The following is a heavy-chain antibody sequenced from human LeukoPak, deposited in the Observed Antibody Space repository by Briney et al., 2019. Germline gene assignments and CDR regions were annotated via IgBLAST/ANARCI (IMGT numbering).Heavy chain of an antibody. D-gene: IGHD3-16*01. CDR1: GFTFSSYW. CDR3: ASGGGRYYYYMDV. J-gene: IGHJ6*03. Sequence: PGGSLRLSCAASGFTFSSYWMSWVRQAPGKGLEWVANIKQDGSEKYYVDSVKGRFTISRDNAKNSLYLQMNSLRAEDTAVYYCASGGGRYYYYMDVWGKGTTVTVSS. V-gene: IGHV3-7*01. CDR2: IKQDGSEK.